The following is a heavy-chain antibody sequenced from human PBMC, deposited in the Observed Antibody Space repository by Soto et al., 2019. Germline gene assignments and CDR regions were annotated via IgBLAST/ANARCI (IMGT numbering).Heavy chain of an antibody. V-gene: IGHV1-18*04. CDR1: GYTFTSYG. Sequence: GASVKVSCKASGYTFTSYGISWVRQAPGQGLEWMGGISAYNGNTKYAQKFQGRVTMTTDTSTTTAYMELRSLRSDDTAVYYCARKRSYYDSSGYEYWGQGTQVTVSS. CDR2: ISAYNGNT. D-gene: IGHD3-22*01. CDR3: ARKRSYYDSSGYEY. J-gene: IGHJ4*02.